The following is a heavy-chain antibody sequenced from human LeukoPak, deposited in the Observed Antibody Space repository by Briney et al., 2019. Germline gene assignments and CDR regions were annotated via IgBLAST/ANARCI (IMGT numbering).Heavy chain of an antibody. CDR3: ARVGRIAEAYYFDY. J-gene: IGHJ4*02. CDR1: GYTFTSHG. V-gene: IGHV1-18*01. D-gene: IGHD6-13*01. CDR2: ISAYNGNT. Sequence: GASVKVSCTASGYTFTSHGISWVRQAPGQGLEWMGWISAYNGNTNYAQKLQGRVTMTTDTSTSTAYMELRSLRSDDTAVYYCARVGRIAEAYYFDYWGQGTLVTVSS.